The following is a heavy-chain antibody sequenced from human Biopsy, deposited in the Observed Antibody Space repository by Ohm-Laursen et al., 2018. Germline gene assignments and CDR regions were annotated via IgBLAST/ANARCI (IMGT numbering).Heavy chain of an antibody. CDR3: ARGSNDFGGLYFPR. CDR2: ISYTGYT. Sequence: SETLSPTCTVSGGSFTGHYWSWIRQPPGKGLEWIGHISYTGYTSYKASLKSRDTISVDTSRNHFSLRLSSLTAADTAVYYCARGSNDFGGLYFPRWGQGTLLTVSS. D-gene: IGHD4-23*01. CDR1: GGSFTGHY. V-gene: IGHV4-59*11. J-gene: IGHJ4*02.